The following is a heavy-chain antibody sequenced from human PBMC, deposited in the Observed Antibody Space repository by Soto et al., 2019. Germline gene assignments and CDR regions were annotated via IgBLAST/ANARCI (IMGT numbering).Heavy chain of an antibody. Sequence: ASVKVSCKASGFTFTSSAVQWGRQARGQRLEWIGWIVVGSGNTNYAQKFRERVTITRDMSTSTAYMELSSLRSEDTAVYYCAAATGYSSSWYYYGMDVWGQGTTVTVSS. CDR3: AAATGYSSSWYYYGMDV. V-gene: IGHV1-58*01. CDR2: IVVGSGNT. J-gene: IGHJ6*02. D-gene: IGHD6-13*01. CDR1: GFTFTSSA.